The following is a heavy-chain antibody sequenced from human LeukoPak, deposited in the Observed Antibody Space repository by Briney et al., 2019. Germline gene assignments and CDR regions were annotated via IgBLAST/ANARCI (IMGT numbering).Heavy chain of an antibody. Sequence: PGGSLRLSCAASGFTVSSNYMSWVRQAPGKGLEWVSIIYSGNITYYADSVKGRFTISRDNSKNTLYLQMSSLRADDTAVYYCARGRTTTFGVVIVPFDYWGQGTLVTVSS. CDR2: IYSGNIT. CDR1: GFTVSSNY. J-gene: IGHJ4*02. D-gene: IGHD3-3*01. CDR3: ARGRTTTFGVVIVPFDY. V-gene: IGHV3-53*01.